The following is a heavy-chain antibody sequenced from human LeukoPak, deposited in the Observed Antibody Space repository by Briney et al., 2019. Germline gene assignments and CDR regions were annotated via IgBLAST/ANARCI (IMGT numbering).Heavy chain of an antibody. J-gene: IGHJ4*02. Sequence: PSETLSLTCAVYGGSFSGYYWTWIRQPPGKGLEWIGEIDHTGSTNYNPSLKSRVTISVDTSKNQFSLKLSSVTAADTAVYYCARARNLHCFDDWGQGTLVTVSS. CDR2: IDHTGST. V-gene: IGHV4-34*01. CDR1: GGSFSGYY. CDR3: ARARNLHCFDD.